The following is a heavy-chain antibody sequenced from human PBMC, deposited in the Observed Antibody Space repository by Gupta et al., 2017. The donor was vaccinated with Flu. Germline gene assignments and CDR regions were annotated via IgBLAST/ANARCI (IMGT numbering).Heavy chain of an antibody. D-gene: IGHD5-18*01. V-gene: IGHV3-11*01. CDR1: GFSFSDYY. CDR2: ISKSGSTI. J-gene: IGHJ5*02. CDR3: ARIPTGTALRPWWFDR. Sequence: QVQLVESGGGLVKPGGSLRLSCAASGFSFSDYYMSWIRQAPGKELEWLSYISKSGSTIYYTDSVKGRFTISRDNAKNSLYLQMNSLRAEDTAVYYCARIPTGTALRPWWFDRWGQGTLVTVSS.